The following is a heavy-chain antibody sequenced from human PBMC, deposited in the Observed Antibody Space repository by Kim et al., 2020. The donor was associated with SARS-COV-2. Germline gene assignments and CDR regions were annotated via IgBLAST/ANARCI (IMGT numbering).Heavy chain of an antibody. CDR1: GDSISNYY. CDR3: ARGVSRAGGTRPYYFDY. CDR2: IHYSGST. Sequence: SETLSLTCSVPGDSISNYYWSWIRQPPGKGLECIGYIHYSGSTNYNPSLKSRVTILVDTSKNQLSLKLSSVTAADTAVYYCARGVSRAGGTRPYYFDYWG. V-gene: IGHV4-59*01. D-gene: IGHD6-13*01. J-gene: IGHJ4*01.